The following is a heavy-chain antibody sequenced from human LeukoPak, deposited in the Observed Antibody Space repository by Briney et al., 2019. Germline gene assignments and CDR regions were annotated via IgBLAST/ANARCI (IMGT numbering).Heavy chain of an antibody. CDR2: IIPILGIA. V-gene: IGHV1-69*04. J-gene: IGHJ5*02. CDR3: ARESLAYCGCDCYSSGWFDP. D-gene: IGHD2-21*02. Sequence: ASVKVSCKASGYTFTSYGISWVRQAPGQGLEWMGRIIPILGIANYAQKFQGRVTITADKSTSTAYMELSSLRSEGTAVYYCARESLAYCGCDCYSSGWFDPWGQGTLVTVSS. CDR1: GYTFTSYG.